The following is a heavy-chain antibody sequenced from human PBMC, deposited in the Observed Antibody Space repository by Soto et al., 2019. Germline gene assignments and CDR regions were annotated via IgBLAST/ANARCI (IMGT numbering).Heavy chain of an antibody. Sequence: GGSLRLSCAASGFTFSSYAMHWVHQAPGNGLEWVAVISCDGSNKYYADSVKGRFTISRDNSKNSLYLQMNSLRAEDTAVYYCARDSTSGDYNTPFDPWGQGTLVTVSS. V-gene: IGHV3-30-3*01. CDR3: ARDSTSGDYNTPFDP. CDR2: ISCDGSNK. D-gene: IGHD4-17*01. J-gene: IGHJ5*02. CDR1: GFTFSSYA.